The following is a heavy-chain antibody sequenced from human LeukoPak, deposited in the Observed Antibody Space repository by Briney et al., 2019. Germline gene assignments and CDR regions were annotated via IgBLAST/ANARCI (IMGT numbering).Heavy chain of an antibody. J-gene: IGHJ4*02. V-gene: IGHV1-2*02. D-gene: IGHD4-23*01. CDR1: GYTFTGYY. CDR3: ASMYGGNSYFDY. Sequence: VASVKVSCKASGYTFTGYYMHWVRQAPGQGLEWMGWVNPNSGGTDYAQRFQGRVTMTRDTSTSTVYMELSSLRSEDTAVYYCASMYGGNSYFDYWGQGTLVTVSS. CDR2: VNPNSGGT.